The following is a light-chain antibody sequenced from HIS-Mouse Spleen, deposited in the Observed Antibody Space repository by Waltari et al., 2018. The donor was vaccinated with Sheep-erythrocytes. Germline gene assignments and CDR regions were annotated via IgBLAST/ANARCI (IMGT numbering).Light chain of an antibody. CDR3: QQYYSTLT. J-gene: IGKJ4*01. CDR2: WAS. CDR1: QSVLYSSNNKNY. Sequence: DIVMTQSPASLAVSLGERATINCNSSQSVLYSSNNKNYLAWYQQKPGPPPKLLIYWASTRESGVPDRFSGSGSGTDFTLTISSLQAEDVAVYYCQQYYSTLTFGGGTKVEIK. V-gene: IGKV4-1*01.